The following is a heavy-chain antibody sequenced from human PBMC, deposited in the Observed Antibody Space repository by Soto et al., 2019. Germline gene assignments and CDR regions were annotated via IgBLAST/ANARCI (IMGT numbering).Heavy chain of an antibody. CDR3: TTSGTPHVVDS. D-gene: IGHD2-15*01. CDR1: GFSFSSAW. V-gene: IGHV3-15*07. J-gene: IGHJ4*02. Sequence: PGGSLRLSCAASGFSFSSAWMNWVLQAPGKGLEWVGRIRNKRDGATTDSAVPVKGRFTISRDDSKNTLYLQMNSLKIEDTAVYFYTTSGTPHVVDSWGQGTLVTVSS. CDR2: IRNKRDGATT.